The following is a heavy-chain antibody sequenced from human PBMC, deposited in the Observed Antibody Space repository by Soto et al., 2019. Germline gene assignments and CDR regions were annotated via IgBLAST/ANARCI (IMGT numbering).Heavy chain of an antibody. D-gene: IGHD6-25*01. CDR3: ARDTHGYPLPQVAFDI. CDR2: IIPIFGTP. J-gene: IGHJ3*02. CDR1: GGTFSSYA. Sequence: SVKVSFKASGGTFSSYAISWVRHAPGQGPEWMGGIIPIFGTPKYAQKFQGRVTITADESTSTAYMELNSLRSEDTAVYYCARDTHGYPLPQVAFDIWGQGTMVTVSS. V-gene: IGHV1-69*13.